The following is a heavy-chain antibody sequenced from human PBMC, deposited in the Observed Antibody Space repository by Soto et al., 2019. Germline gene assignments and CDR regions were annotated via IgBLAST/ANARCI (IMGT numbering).Heavy chain of an antibody. D-gene: IGHD6-13*01. CDR2: INHSGST. CDR1: GGSFSGYY. Sequence: PSETLSLTCAVYGGSFSGYYWSWIRQPPGKGLEWIGEINHSGSTNYNPSLKSRVTISVDTSKNQFSLKLSSVTAADTAVYYCARHSIAAAGLNFDYWGQGTLVTVSS. V-gene: IGHV4-34*01. CDR3: ARHSIAAAGLNFDY. J-gene: IGHJ4*02.